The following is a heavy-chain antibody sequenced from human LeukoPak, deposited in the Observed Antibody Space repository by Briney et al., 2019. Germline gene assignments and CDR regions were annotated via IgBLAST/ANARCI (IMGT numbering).Heavy chain of an antibody. CDR3: ARALEGYVGCFDP. D-gene: IGHD5-12*01. Sequence: GESLRLSCAASGFTVSSNYMSWVRQAPGKGLEWVSDIYSGGSTYYEDSVKGRFTISRDNSKNTLYLQMNSLRAEDTAVYYCARALEGYVGCFDPWGQGTLVTVSS. J-gene: IGHJ5*02. CDR2: IYSGGST. V-gene: IGHV3-66*01. CDR1: GFTVSSNY.